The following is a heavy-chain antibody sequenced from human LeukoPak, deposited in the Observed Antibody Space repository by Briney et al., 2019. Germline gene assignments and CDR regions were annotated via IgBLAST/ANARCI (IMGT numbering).Heavy chain of an antibody. CDR2: ISSSSSYI. V-gene: IGHV3-21*01. D-gene: IGHD2-15*01. CDR3: ARGSGLTDY. Sequence: PGGSLRLSCAASGFTFSIYSMNCVRRAPGKGREWVSSISSSSSYIYYADSVKGRLTISRDNAKNSLYLQMNSLRAEDTAVYYCARGSGLTDYWGQGTLVTVFS. CDR1: GFTFSIYS. J-gene: IGHJ4*02.